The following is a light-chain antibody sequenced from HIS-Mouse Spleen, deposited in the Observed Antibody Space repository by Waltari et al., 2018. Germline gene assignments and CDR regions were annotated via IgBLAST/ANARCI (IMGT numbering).Light chain of an antibody. CDR2: WAS. J-gene: IGKJ2*01. Sequence: DIVMTQSPDSLAVSLGGRATINCKSSQSVLYSANNKNYLAWYQQKPGQPPKLVIYWASTRESGVHDRFSGSGSGTDFTLTISSLQAEDVAVYYCQQYYSTPYTFGQGTKLEIK. CDR3: QQYYSTPYT. V-gene: IGKV4-1*01. CDR1: QSVLYSANNKNY.